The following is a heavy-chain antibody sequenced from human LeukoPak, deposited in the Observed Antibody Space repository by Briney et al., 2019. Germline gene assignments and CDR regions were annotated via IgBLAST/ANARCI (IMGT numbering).Heavy chain of an antibody. CDR1: GFTFSRYS. CDR3: ARDWSSTSDY. J-gene: IGHJ4*02. CDR2: ISSSSSYI. D-gene: IGHD6-13*01. Sequence: GGALRISCAASGFTFSRYSMNWVRQAPGKGLEWVSSISSSSSYIYYADSVKGRFTISRDNAKNSLYLQMNSLRAEDTAVYYCARDWSSTSDYWGQGTLVTVSS. V-gene: IGHV3-21*01.